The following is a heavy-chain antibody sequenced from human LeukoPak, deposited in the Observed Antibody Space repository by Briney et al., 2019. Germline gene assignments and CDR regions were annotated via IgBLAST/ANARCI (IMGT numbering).Heavy chain of an antibody. CDR3: ARDSFSVAENDY. Sequence: ASVKVSCKASGYTFTGYYMHWVRQAPGQGLEWMGWINPNSGGTNYAQKFQGRVTMTRDTSISTVYMELSRLRSDDTAVYYCARDSFSVAENDYWGQGTLVTVSS. J-gene: IGHJ4*02. CDR1: GYTFTGYY. V-gene: IGHV1-2*02. D-gene: IGHD6-19*01. CDR2: INPNSGGT.